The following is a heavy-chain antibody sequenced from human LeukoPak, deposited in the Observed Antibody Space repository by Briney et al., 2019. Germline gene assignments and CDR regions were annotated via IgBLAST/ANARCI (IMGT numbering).Heavy chain of an antibody. Sequence: GGSLRLSCAASGFTFSRYWMSWVRQAPGKGLEWVANIKQDGSEKDYVDSVKGRFTISRDNAKNSLYLQMNSLTAEDTAVYYCARVQSTYYYGSGSPFDYWGQGTLVTVSS. D-gene: IGHD3-10*01. V-gene: IGHV3-7*03. CDR3: ARVQSTYYYGSGSPFDY. CDR1: GFTFSRYW. CDR2: IKQDGSEK. J-gene: IGHJ4*02.